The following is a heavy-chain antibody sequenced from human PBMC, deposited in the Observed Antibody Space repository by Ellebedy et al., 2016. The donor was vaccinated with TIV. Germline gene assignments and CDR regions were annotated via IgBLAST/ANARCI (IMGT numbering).Heavy chain of an antibody. J-gene: IGHJ6*03. CDR2: ANHGGST. V-gene: IGHV4-34*01. CDR1: GGSFSGYY. CDR3: ARGGPNMDV. Sequence: SETLSLXXAVYGGSFSGYYWTWIRQPPGKGLEWIGEANHGGSTNYNPSLKSRVTISVDTSKNQFSLKLSSVTAADTAVYYCARGGPNMDVWGKGTTVTVSS.